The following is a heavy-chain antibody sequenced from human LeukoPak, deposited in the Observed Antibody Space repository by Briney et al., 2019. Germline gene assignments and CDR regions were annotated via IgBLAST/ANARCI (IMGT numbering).Heavy chain of an antibody. J-gene: IGHJ4*02. Sequence: PSETLSLTCAVSGGSFSGYYWSWIRQPPGKGLQWIGEINPSGSTNYNPSLKSRVSISVDTSKNHFSLNLSSVTAADTAVYYCATTRRKLPHFDHWGQGTLVTVSS. CDR2: INPSGST. CDR1: GGSFSGYY. CDR3: ATTRRKLPHFDH. D-gene: IGHD5-24*01. V-gene: IGHV4-34*01.